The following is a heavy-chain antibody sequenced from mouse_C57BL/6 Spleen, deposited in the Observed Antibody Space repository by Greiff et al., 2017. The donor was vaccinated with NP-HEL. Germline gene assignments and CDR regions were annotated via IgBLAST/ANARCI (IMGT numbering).Heavy chain of an antibody. CDR2: IYPGDGDT. CDR1: GYAFSSYW. V-gene: IGHV1-80*01. J-gene: IGHJ3*01. Sequence: VQLQQSGAELVKPGASVKISCKASGYAFSSYWMNWVKQRPGKGLEWIGQIYPGDGDTNYNGKFTGKATLTADNSSSTAYMQLSSLTSEDSAVYFCARPYGSSGAWFAYWGQGTLVTVSA. D-gene: IGHD1-1*01. CDR3: ARPYGSSGAWFAY.